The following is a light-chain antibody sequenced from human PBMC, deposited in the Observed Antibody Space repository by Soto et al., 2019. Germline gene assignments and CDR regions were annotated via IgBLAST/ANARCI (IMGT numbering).Light chain of an antibody. CDR2: AAS. Sequence: DIQMTQSPSSLSASVGDRVTITCRASQGIGSYLAWYQQKPGKVPKLLIYAASTLQSGVPSRFRGSGSGTDFTLTISSLQPEDVASYYCQKYNNVPLTFVGGTKVEIK. CDR3: QKYNNVPLT. V-gene: IGKV1-27*01. J-gene: IGKJ4*01. CDR1: QGIGSY.